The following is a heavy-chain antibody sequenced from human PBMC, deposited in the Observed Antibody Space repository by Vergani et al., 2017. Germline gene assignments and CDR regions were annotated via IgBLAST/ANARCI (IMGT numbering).Heavy chain of an antibody. Sequence: EVQLVESGGGLVKPGGSLRLSCAASGFTFSSYSMNWVRQAPGKGLEWVSSISSSSSYIYYADSVKGRFTISRDNAKNSLYLQMNSLRAEDTAVYYCERDRPTDYSINFDYWGQGTLVTVSS. V-gene: IGHV3-21*01. D-gene: IGHD4-11*01. CDR1: GFTFSSYS. CDR2: ISSSSSYI. CDR3: ERDRPTDYSINFDY. J-gene: IGHJ4*02.